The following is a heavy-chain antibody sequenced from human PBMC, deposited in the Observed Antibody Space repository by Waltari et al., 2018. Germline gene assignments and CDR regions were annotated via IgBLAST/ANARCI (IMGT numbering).Heavy chain of an antibody. V-gene: IGHV4-38-2*02. CDR3: AREYSSSWAVSDAFDI. J-gene: IGHJ3*02. D-gene: IGHD6-13*01. CDR1: GYSISSGYY. Sequence: QVQLQESGPGLVKPSETLSLTCTVSGYSISSGYYWGWIRQPPGKGLEWIGSIYHSGSTYYNPSLKSRVTISVDTSKNQFSLKLSSVTAADTAVYYCAREYSSSWAVSDAFDIWGQGTMVTVSS. CDR2: IYHSGST.